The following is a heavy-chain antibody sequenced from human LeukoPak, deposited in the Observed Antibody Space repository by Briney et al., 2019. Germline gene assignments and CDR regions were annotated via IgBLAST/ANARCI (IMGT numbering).Heavy chain of an antibody. CDR1: GGSISGSSYY. CDR3: ARVVGDGYGLDY. V-gene: IGHV4-39*07. CDR2: IYYSGST. Sequence: PSETLSLTCTVSGGSISGSSYYWGWIRQPPGKGLEWIGSIYYSGSTYYNPSLKSRVTISVDTSKNQFSLDLTSVTAADTAVYYCARVVGDGYGLDYWGQGTLVTVSS. D-gene: IGHD5-24*01. J-gene: IGHJ4*02.